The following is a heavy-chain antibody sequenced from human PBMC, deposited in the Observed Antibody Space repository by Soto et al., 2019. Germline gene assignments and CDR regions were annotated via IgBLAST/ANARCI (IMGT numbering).Heavy chain of an antibody. CDR1: GGTFSSYA. V-gene: IGHV1-69*12. J-gene: IGHJ5*02. D-gene: IGHD3-9*01. CDR3: ARALEGYDILTIHNWFDP. Sequence: QVQLVQSGAEVKKPGSSVKVSCKASGGTFSSYAISWVRQAPEQGLEWMGGIIPIFGTANYARKFQGRVTITADESTSTAYMELSSLRSEDTAVYYCARALEGYDILTIHNWFDPWGQGTLVTVSS. CDR2: IIPIFGTA.